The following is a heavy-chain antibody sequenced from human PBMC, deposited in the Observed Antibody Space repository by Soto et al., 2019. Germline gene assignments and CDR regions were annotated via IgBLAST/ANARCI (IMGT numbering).Heavy chain of an antibody. CDR3: ARDVGYGLIDY. V-gene: IGHV1-18*01. CDR2: INAYNGNT. CDR1: GYTFTSYG. Sequence: QVQLVQSGAEVKKPGASVKVSCKASGYTFTSYGISWVRQAPGQGLEWMGWINAYNGNTNYAQKLQGRVTMTTDTSTNTAYMDLRSLRSDDTAVYCCARDVGYGLIDYWGQGTLVTVSS. J-gene: IGHJ4*02. D-gene: IGHD5-18*01.